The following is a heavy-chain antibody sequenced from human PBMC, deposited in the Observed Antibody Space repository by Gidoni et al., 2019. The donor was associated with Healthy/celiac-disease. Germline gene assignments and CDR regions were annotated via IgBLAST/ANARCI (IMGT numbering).Heavy chain of an antibody. D-gene: IGHD3-3*01. J-gene: IGHJ4*02. CDR3: ARDSISLYYDFWSGYSYFDY. CDR1: GFTFSSYS. Sequence: EVQLVESGGGLVKPGGSLRLSCAASGFTFSSYSMNWVRQAPGKGLEWVSSISSSSSYIYYADSVKGRFTISRDNAKNSLYLQMNSLRAEDTAVYYCARDSISLYYDFWSGYSYFDYWGQGTLVTVSS. CDR2: ISSSSSYI. V-gene: IGHV3-21*01.